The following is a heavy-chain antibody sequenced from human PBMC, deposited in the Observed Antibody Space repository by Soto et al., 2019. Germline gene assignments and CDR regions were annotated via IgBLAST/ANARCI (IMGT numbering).Heavy chain of an antibody. CDR1: GGTFSSYT. Sequence: QVQLVQSGAEVKKPGSSVKVSCKASGGTFSSYTISWVRQAPGQGLEWMGRIIPILGIANYAQKFQGRVTITADKSTSTAYMELSSLRSEDTAVYYCARDFAQEKIAVAVWGQGTLVTVSS. CDR2: IIPILGIA. V-gene: IGHV1-69*08. J-gene: IGHJ4*02. CDR3: ARDFAQEKIAVAV. D-gene: IGHD6-19*01.